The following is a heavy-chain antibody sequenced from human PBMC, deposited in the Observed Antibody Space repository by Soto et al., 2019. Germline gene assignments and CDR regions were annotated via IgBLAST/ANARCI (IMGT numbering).Heavy chain of an antibody. CDR2: ISSSSSTI. J-gene: IGHJ4*02. CDR3: ARETGVDY. Sequence: EVQLVESGGGLVQPGGSLRLSCAASGFTFSSYSMNWVRQAPGKGLEWVSYISSSSSTIYYADSVKGRFTISRDNAKNSLYLHMNCLRAEDAAVYYGARETGVDYWGQGTLVTVSS. CDR1: GFTFSSYS. V-gene: IGHV3-48*01.